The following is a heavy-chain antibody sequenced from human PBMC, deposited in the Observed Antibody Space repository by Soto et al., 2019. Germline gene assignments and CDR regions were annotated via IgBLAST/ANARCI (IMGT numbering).Heavy chain of an antibody. V-gene: IGHV4-31*03. D-gene: IGHD6-19*01. CDR3: ARANPGIAVADGFDY. Sequence: QVQLQESGPGLVKPSQTLSLTCTVSGGSISSGGYYWSWIRQHPGKGLEWIGYIYYSGSTYYNPSLKGRVTLSVDTSKSQFSLKLSSVTAADTAVYYCARANPGIAVADGFDYWGQGTLVTVSS. J-gene: IGHJ4*02. CDR1: GGSISSGGYY. CDR2: IYYSGST.